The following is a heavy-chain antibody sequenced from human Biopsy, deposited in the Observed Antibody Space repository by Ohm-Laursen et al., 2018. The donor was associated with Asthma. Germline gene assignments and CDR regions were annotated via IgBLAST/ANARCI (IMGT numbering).Heavy chain of an antibody. CDR3: ARAQDYYDSRGYYRSFDY. CDR2: IYYSGST. Sequence: SQTLSLTCAVSGGSIGSGGYWTWIRQHPGKGLEGIGVIYYSGSTYYNPSLKRRVSISKDTSKNQFSLKLSSVTAADTAVYYCARAQDYYDSRGYYRSFDYWGQGTLVTVSS. V-gene: IGHV4-31*11. CDR1: GGSIGSGGY. J-gene: IGHJ4*02. D-gene: IGHD3-22*01.